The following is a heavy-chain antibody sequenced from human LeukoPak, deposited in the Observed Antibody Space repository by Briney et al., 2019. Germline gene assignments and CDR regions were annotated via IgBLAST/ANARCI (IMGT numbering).Heavy chain of an antibody. D-gene: IGHD6-13*01. J-gene: IGHJ5*02. V-gene: IGHV1-8*01. CDR1: GYTFTSYE. CDR2: MKPNSGNT. CDR3: AGAQRRAAAGKRTGFDP. Sequence: SVKVSCKASGYTFTSYEIKRVRLDTAQGLEWMGWMKPNSGNTGYAQKFQGRVTMTRNTTISTAYMELSSLRSADTAVYYCAGAQRRAAAGKRTGFDPWGQGTLVTVSS.